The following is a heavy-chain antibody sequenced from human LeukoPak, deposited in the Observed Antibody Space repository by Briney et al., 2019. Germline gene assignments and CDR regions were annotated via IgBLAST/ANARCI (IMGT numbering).Heavy chain of an antibody. J-gene: IGHJ5*02. CDR3: AKALYGNQFNWFDP. D-gene: IGHD4-23*01. CDR1: GFTFSSYA. Sequence: GGSLRLSCAASGFTFSSYAMSWVRQAPGKGLEWVSAISGSGGSTYYADSVKGRFTISRDDSKNTLYLQMYSLRAEDTAVYYCAKALYGNQFNWFDPWGQGTLVTVSS. V-gene: IGHV3-23*01. CDR2: ISGSGGST.